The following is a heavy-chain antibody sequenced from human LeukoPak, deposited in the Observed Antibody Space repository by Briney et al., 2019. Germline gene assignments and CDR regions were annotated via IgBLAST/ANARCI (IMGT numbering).Heavy chain of an antibody. D-gene: IGHD2-15*01. V-gene: IGHV4-59*01. CDR1: GGSISDDY. Sequence: PSETLSLTCTVSGGSISDDYWSWLRQPPGKGLEWIAYIHYSGTTNYNPSLKSRVTISIDTSKNQFSLKLSSVTAADTAVYYCASPQGRYCSGGSCYPSLHYYGMDVWGQGTTVTVSS. CDR2: IHYSGTT. CDR3: ASPQGRYCSGGSCYPSLHYYGMDV. J-gene: IGHJ6*02.